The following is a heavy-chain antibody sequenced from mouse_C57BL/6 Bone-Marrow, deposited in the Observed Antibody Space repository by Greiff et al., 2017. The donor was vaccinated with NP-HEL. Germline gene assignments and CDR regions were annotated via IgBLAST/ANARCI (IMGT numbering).Heavy chain of an antibody. D-gene: IGHD2-4*01. Sequence: QVHVKQSGAELVRPGTSVKMSCKASGYTFTNYWIGWAKQRPGHGLEWIGDIYPGGGYTNYNEKFKGKATLTADKSSSTAYMQFSSLTSEDSAIYYCARKNDYDEGGYAMDYWGQGTSVTVSS. J-gene: IGHJ4*01. CDR2: IYPGGGYT. CDR1: GYTFTNYW. V-gene: IGHV1-63*01. CDR3: ARKNDYDEGGYAMDY.